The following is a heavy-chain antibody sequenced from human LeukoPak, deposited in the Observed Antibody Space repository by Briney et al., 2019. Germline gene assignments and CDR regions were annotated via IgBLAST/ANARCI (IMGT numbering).Heavy chain of an antibody. J-gene: IGHJ5*02. CDR1: GGSFSDYY. D-gene: IGHD2-2*02. CDR3: ARGGYITWSDP. CDR2: INHSGST. V-gene: IGHV4-34*01. Sequence: PSETLSLTCTVYGGSFSDYYWNWIRQPPGKGLEWIGEINHSGSTNYNPSLKSRVTILLDTSKKQFSLRLSSVTAADTAVYYCARGGYITWSDPWGQRTLVTVSS.